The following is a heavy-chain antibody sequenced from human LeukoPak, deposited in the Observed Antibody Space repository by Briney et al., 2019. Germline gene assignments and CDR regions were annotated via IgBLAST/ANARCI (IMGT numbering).Heavy chain of an antibody. CDR1: GFTFRDYY. CDR3: ARGKYYYDSTGYYPGGDY. Sequence: GGSLRLSCAASGFTFRDYYMSWIRQAPGKGLEWVSYISSSGSSISYADSVKGRFTIFRDNAKNTLYLQMNSLRAEDTAVYYCARGKYYYDSTGYYPGGDYWGQGTLVTVSS. D-gene: IGHD3-22*01. V-gene: IGHV3-11*04. J-gene: IGHJ4*02. CDR2: ISSSGSSI.